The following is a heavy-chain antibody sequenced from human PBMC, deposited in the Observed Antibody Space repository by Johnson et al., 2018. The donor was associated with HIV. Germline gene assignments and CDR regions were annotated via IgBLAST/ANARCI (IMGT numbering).Heavy chain of an antibody. J-gene: IGHJ3*02. CDR1: GFTFSSYA. CDR3: AKKALGDVDAFDI. CDR2: ISGSGGST. D-gene: IGHD2-21*02. Sequence: MLLVESGGGLVQPGGSLRLSFAASGFTFSSYAMSWVRQAPGKGLEWVSAISGSGGSTYYADSVKGRFTISRDNSKNTLYLQMNSLRAEDTAVYYCAKKALGDVDAFDIWGQGTMVTVSS. V-gene: IGHV3-23*04.